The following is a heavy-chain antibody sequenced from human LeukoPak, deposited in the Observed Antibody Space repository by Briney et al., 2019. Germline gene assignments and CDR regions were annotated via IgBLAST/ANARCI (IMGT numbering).Heavy chain of an antibody. D-gene: IGHD3-3*01. CDR1: GGTFSSYA. CDR3: ARGGGFWSGYYNDY. CDR2: IIPILGIA. Sequence: ASVKVSCQASGGTFSSYAISWVRQAPGQGLEWMGRIIPILGIANYAQKFQGRVTITADKSTSTAYMELSSLRSEDTAVYYCARGGGFWSGYYNDYWGQGTLVTVSS. V-gene: IGHV1-69*04. J-gene: IGHJ4*02.